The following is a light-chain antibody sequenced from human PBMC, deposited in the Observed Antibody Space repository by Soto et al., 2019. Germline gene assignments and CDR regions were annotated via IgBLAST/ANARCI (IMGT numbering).Light chain of an antibody. CDR2: GAS. CDR3: QQYGSSPMT. CDR1: QSVSSNY. J-gene: IGKJ5*01. V-gene: IGKV3-20*01. Sequence: EIVLTQSPGTPSLSPGERATLSCRASQSVSSNYLAWYQQKPGQAPRLLIYGASSRATGIPDRFSGSGSGTDFTLTISRLEPEDFAVYYCQQYGSSPMTFGQGTRLEI.